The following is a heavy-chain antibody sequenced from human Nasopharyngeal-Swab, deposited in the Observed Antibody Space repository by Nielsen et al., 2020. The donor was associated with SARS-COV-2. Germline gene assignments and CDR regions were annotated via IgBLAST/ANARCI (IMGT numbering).Heavy chain of an antibody. Sequence: GEPLKISCAASGFTFSGFWMNWVRQAPGKGLEWVATIKEDGSERSYVDSVKGRFTISRDNGKNSLFLQMNSLRAEDTAVYYCARDDSGFDMLDYWGQGTLVIVSA. V-gene: IGHV3-7*01. CDR1: GFTFSGFW. J-gene: IGHJ4*02. CDR3: ARDDSGFDMLDY. D-gene: IGHD5-12*01. CDR2: IKEDGSER.